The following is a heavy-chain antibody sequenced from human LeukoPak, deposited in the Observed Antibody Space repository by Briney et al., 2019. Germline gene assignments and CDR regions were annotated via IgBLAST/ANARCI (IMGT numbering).Heavy chain of an antibody. CDR1: GFNFRNFW. CDR2: VNSDGRST. CDR3: AKLGGQEVYNYYVGV. V-gene: IGHV3-74*01. D-gene: IGHD3-16*01. J-gene: IGHJ6*03. Sequence: GGSLRLSCAASGFNFRNFWMHWVRQAPGKGLVWVSRVNSDGRSTDYADSVKGRLTISRDNAKNTLYLQMNSLRAEDTAVYYCAKLGGQEVYNYYVGVWGKGTTVAVSS.